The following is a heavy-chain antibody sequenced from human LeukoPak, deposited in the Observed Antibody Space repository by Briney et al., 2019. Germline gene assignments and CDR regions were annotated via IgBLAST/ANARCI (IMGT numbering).Heavy chain of an antibody. D-gene: IGHD5-12*01. V-gene: IGHV3-20*04. J-gene: IGHJ6*02. CDR3: ARGLNGYSGYDEDYYYGMDV. CDR2: INWNGGST. Sequence: PGGSLRLSCAASGFTFDDYGMSWVRQAPGKGLEWVSGINWNGGSTGYADSVKGRFTISRDNAKNSLYLQMNSLRAEDTAVYYCARGLNGYSGYDEDYYYGMDVWGQGTTVTVSS. CDR1: GFTFDDYG.